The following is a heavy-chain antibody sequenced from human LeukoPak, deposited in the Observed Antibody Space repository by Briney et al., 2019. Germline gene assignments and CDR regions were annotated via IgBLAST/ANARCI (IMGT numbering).Heavy chain of an antibody. D-gene: IGHD6-13*01. CDR1: GFTFSSYG. CDR3: ASTGLAAEAPRD. V-gene: IGHV3-30*03. CDR2: ISYDGSNK. J-gene: IGHJ4*02. Sequence: GGSLRLSCAASGFTFSSYGMHWVRQAPGKGLEWVAVISYDGSNKYYADSVKGRFTISRDNSKNTLYLQMNSLRAEDTAVYYCASTGLAAEAPRDWGQETLVTVSS.